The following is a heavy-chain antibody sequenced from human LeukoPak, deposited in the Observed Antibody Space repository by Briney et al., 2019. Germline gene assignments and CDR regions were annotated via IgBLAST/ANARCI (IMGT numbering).Heavy chain of an antibody. CDR1: GGSISSDNYY. D-gene: IGHD3-22*01. J-gene: IGHJ3*02. CDR3: ARGYYDSDSHRALDI. CDR2: IYVSGST. Sequence: SETLSLTCTVSGGSISSDNYYWSWIRQPAGKGLEWIGCIYVSGSTNNNPSLKSRVIISIDTSKNQFSLNLNSVTAADTAVYYCARGYYDSDSHRALDIWGRGTLVTVSS. V-gene: IGHV4-61*02.